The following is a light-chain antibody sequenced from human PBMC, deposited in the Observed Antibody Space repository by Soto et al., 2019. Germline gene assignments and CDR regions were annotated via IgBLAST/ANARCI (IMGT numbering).Light chain of an antibody. V-gene: IGKV3-15*01. Sequence: ELVMTQSPVTLSVSPGERATLSCRASQSVSNNLAWYQQKPGQAPSLLIYGASTMATGIPARFSGSGSGTEFTHTISSLQSEDFAVYYCQQYNNWPPFTFGKGTRLEIK. CDR1: QSVSNN. J-gene: IGKJ5*01. CDR2: GAS. CDR3: QQYNNWPPFT.